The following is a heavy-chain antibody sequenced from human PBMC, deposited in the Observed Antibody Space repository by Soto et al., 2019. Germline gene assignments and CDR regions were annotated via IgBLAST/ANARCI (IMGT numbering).Heavy chain of an antibody. D-gene: IGHD3-3*01. Sequence: SETLSLTCTVSGGSISSGGYYWSWIRQHPGKGLEWIGYIYYSGSTYYNPSLKSRVTISVDTSKNQFSLKLSSVTAADTAVYYCARHQRHDPPDYWGQGTLVTVSS. V-gene: IGHV4-31*03. CDR3: ARHQRHDPPDY. CDR2: IYYSGST. J-gene: IGHJ4*02. CDR1: GGSISSGGYY.